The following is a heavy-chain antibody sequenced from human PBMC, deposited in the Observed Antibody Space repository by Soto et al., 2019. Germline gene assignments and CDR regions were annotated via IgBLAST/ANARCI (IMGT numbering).Heavy chain of an antibody. J-gene: IGHJ6*02. V-gene: IGHV1-69*12. CDR3: AREIDGYYGMDV. Sequence: QVQLVQSGAEVKKPGSSVKVSCKASGGTFSTDSISWVRQAPGQGREWMGGIIPMFGTANNAQKFQGRVTITADESTSTAYMELSSLRSEDTAVYCCAREIDGYYGMDVWGQGTTVTVAS. CDR1: GGTFSTDS. CDR2: IIPMFGTA.